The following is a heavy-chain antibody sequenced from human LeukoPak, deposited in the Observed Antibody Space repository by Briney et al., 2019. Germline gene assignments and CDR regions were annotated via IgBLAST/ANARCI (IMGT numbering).Heavy chain of an antibody. J-gene: IGHJ4*02. CDR1: GFTFSSYA. V-gene: IGHV3-23*01. Sequence: PGGSLRLSCAASGFTFSSYAMSWLRQAPGKGLEWVSGISGSGGSTYYADSVRGRFTISRGNSRNTLYLQMSSPRAEDTAVYYCAILPGYSSGWYEVNYWGQGTLVTVSS. CDR2: ISGSGGST. D-gene: IGHD6-13*01. CDR3: AILPGYSSGWYEVNY.